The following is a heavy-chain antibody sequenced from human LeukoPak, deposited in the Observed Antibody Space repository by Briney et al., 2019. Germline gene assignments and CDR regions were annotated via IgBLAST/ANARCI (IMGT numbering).Heavy chain of an antibody. CDR1: GGSFSGYY. D-gene: IGHD2-2*01. J-gene: IGHJ4*02. V-gene: IGHV4-34*12. CDR3: ARGSVFMGYASFDY. CDR2: IVQSGRT. Sequence: SETPSLTCAVYGGSFSGYYWSWIRQPPGKGLEWMAEIVQSGRTNYSPSLESRLTLSVDTSKNQFSLKLSSVTAADTAVYYCARGSVFMGYASFDYWGQGALVTVSS.